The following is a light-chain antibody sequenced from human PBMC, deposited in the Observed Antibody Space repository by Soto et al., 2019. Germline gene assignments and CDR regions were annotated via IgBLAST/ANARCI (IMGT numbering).Light chain of an antibody. CDR2: AAT. J-gene: IGKJ1*01. V-gene: IGKV1-39*01. Sequence: DIQMTQSPSSLSAFVGDSVTVTRRASQPIGTSLHWYQQKAGKAPKVLISAATKLQSGVPSRFSGSGSGTDFTLTISNLQPEDSATYYCQQGYNTFWTFGRGTKVDIK. CDR1: QPIGTS. CDR3: QQGYNTFWT.